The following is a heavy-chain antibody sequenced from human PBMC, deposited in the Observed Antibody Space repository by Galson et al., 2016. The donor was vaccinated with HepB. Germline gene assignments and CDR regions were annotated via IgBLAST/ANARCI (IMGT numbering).Heavy chain of an antibody. J-gene: IGHJ6*04. CDR3: VQGSTAPAV. Sequence: SLRLSCAASGFTFSNYGMTWVRQAPGKGLEVVSSISRGGDSTDYADSVKGRFTISRDNSKNTLSLQVNSLTADDTAIYYCVQGSTAPAVWGKGTTVTVSS. CDR1: GFTFSNYG. V-gene: IGHV3-23*01. D-gene: IGHD1-26*01. CDR2: ISRGGDST.